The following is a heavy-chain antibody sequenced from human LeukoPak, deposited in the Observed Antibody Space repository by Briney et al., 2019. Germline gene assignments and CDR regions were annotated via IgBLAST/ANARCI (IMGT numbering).Heavy chain of an antibody. Sequence: GGSLRLSCAASGFTLSEYSMNWVRQAPGKGLEWVSYISYSGTTIDYTDSVKRRFTISRDNAKNSLFLQMNSLRAEDTAVYYCAREGDSTGYRYFDYWGQGTLVTVSS. CDR2: ISYSGTTI. CDR1: GFTLSEYS. V-gene: IGHV3-48*04. D-gene: IGHD3-22*01. CDR3: AREGDSTGYRYFDY. J-gene: IGHJ4*02.